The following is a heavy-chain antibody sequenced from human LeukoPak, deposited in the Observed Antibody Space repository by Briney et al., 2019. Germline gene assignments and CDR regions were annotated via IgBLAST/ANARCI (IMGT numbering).Heavy chain of an antibody. J-gene: IGHJ4*02. CDR2: VYSGDST. D-gene: IGHD4-11*01. V-gene: IGHV3-53*01. CDR1: AFTVSSNC. CDR3: ARLTTKIEDY. Sequence: PGVSLTLSRSASAFTVSSNCMGWVPQAPGKGLEWGLVVYSGDSTYSADSVKGRFTISKDNSKNTQYLQMNSLRADDTAVYYWARLTTKIEDYWGKGPLVTVSS.